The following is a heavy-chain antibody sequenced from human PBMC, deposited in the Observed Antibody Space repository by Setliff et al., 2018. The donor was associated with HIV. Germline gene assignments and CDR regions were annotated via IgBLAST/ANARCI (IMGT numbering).Heavy chain of an antibody. CDR1: RFDFNNYW. J-gene: IGHJ3*02. Sequence: GGSLRLSCAASRFDFNNYWMCWVRQAPGKGLEWVANIGQDGSEKNYVDSVKGRFTISKDNSKNTLYLQMSSLRDEDTAVYYCAKVFFFGVDAFDIWGQGTMVTVSS. V-gene: IGHV3-7*03. D-gene: IGHD3-10*01. CDR2: IGQDGSEK. CDR3: AKVFFFGVDAFDI.